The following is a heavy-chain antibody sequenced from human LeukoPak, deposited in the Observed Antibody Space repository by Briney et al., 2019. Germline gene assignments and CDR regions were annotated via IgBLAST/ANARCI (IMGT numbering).Heavy chain of an antibody. Sequence: GESLKISCKGSGFTFITSWIAWVRQMPGKGLEWMGIIYPGDSDIRYSPSFQGQVTISADKSISIAYLQWSSLKASDTAMYYCARGGSYYDTVDYWGRGTLVTVSS. V-gene: IGHV5-51*01. D-gene: IGHD1-26*01. CDR1: GFTFITSW. CDR3: ARGGSYYDTVDY. CDR2: IYPGDSDI. J-gene: IGHJ4*02.